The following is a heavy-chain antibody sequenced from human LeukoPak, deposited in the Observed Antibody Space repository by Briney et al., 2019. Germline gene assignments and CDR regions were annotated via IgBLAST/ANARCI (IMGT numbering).Heavy chain of an antibody. CDR1: GFTVSSNY. Sequence: GGSLRLSCAASGFTVSSNYMSWVRQAPGKGLEWVSVIYSGGSTYYADSVKGRFTISRDNSKNTLYLQMNSLRAEDTAVYYCARDLPYGSGSSLWFDPWGQGTLVTVSS. V-gene: IGHV3-66*01. J-gene: IGHJ5*02. CDR2: IYSGGST. D-gene: IGHD3-10*01. CDR3: ARDLPYGSGSSLWFDP.